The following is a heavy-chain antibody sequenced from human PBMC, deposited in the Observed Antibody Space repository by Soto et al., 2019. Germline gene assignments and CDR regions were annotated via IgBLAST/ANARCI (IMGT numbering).Heavy chain of an antibody. CDR3: ETHGSTGSYVPAFDI. J-gene: IGHJ3*02. V-gene: IGHV4-39*01. CDR2: IKYSGTT. Sequence: LKRKPPGKGLEWIASIKYSGTTFYNPSLKSRVTLSVDTSKNQFALKLSSVTAAETAVYFFETHGSTGSYVPAFDIWLQGTMVIGSS. D-gene: IGHD1-26*01.